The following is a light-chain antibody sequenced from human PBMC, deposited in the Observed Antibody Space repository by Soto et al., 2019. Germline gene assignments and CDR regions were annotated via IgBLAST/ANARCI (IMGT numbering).Light chain of an antibody. CDR2: GAS. Sequence: EIVLTQSPGTLSLSPGERATLSCRASQSLTNNYFAWYQQKPGQAPRLLIYGASTRATGLPARFSGSGSGTEFTLTISSLQSEDFAVYYCQQYNNWPPQITFGQGTRLEI. CDR1: QSLTNN. J-gene: IGKJ5*01. V-gene: IGKV3-15*01. CDR3: QQYNNWPPQIT.